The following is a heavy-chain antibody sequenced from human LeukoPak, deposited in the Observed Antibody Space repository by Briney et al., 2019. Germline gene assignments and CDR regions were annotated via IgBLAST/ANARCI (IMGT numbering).Heavy chain of an antibody. V-gene: IGHV4-59*01. CDR1: GGSISSYY. CDR3: ARVIRSRVARDAFDI. J-gene: IGHJ3*02. Sequence: SETLSLTCTVSGGSISSYYWSWIRQPPGKGLEWIGYIYYSGSTNYNPSLKSRVTISVDTSKNQFSLKLGSVTAADTAVYYCARVIRSRVARDAFDIWGQGTMVTVSS. CDR2: IYYSGST. D-gene: IGHD3-3*01.